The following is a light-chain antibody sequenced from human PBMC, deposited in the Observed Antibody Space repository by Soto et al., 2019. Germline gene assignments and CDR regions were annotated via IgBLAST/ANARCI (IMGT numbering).Light chain of an antibody. CDR3: QQDGSSPRT. Sequence: EIVLTQSPGPLSLSPGEIATLSCRASQSVSSIHLAWYQQKPGKAPRLLIYGASSRATGIPDRFSGSGSETDFTLTIRRLEPEDCAVYYCQQDGSSPRTFGQGTKVEIQ. CDR2: GAS. V-gene: IGKV3-20*01. J-gene: IGKJ1*01. CDR1: QSVSSIH.